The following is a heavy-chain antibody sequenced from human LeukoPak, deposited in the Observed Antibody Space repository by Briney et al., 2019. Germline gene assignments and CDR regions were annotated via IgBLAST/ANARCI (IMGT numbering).Heavy chain of an antibody. Sequence: GGSLRLSCAASGFTFSSYAMHWVRQAPGKGLEWVAVISYDGSNKYYADSVKGRFTISRDNSKNTLYLQMNSLRAEDTAVYYCATRPSGDYPYFDYWGQGTLVTVSS. D-gene: IGHD4-17*01. V-gene: IGHV3-30*14. CDR2: ISYDGSNK. J-gene: IGHJ4*02. CDR3: ATRPSGDYPYFDY. CDR1: GFTFSSYA.